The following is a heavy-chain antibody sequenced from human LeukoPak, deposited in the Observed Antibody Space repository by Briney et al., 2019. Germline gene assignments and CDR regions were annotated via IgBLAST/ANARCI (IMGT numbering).Heavy chain of an antibody. CDR1: GFTFSSYE. J-gene: IGHJ4*02. CDR3: ASGPYYEDY. CDR2: ISSSGSTI. V-gene: IGHV3-48*03. D-gene: IGHD3-22*01. Sequence: GGSLRLSCAASGFTFSSYEMNWVRQAPGKGLEWVSYISSSGSTIYYADPVKGRFTISRDNAKNTLYLQMNSLRAEDTAVYYCASGPYYEDYWGQGTLVTVSS.